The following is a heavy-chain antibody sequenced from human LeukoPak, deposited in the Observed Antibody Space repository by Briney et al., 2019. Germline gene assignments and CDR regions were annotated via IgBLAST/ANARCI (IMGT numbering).Heavy chain of an antibody. Sequence: ASVKVSRKASGYTFTSYGISWVRQAPGQGLEWMGWISAYNGNTNYAQKLQGRVTMTTDTSTSTAYMELRSLRSDDTAVYYCARVRIQLWPPDYWGQGTLVTVSS. CDR1: GYTFTSYG. D-gene: IGHD5-18*01. V-gene: IGHV1-18*01. CDR2: ISAYNGNT. CDR3: ARVRIQLWPPDY. J-gene: IGHJ4*02.